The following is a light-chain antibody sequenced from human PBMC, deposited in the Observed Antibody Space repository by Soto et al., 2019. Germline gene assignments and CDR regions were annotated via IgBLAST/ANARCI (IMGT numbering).Light chain of an antibody. J-gene: IGKJ4*01. Sequence: EIVLTQSPATLSLSPGERATLSCLASQSVSSYLAWYQQKPCQAPRLLIYDASNRATGIPPRFSGSGSGADFTLTISSLVPEDFAIYYCQQRASWPLTFGGGTKVEI. CDR3: QQRASWPLT. CDR2: DAS. V-gene: IGKV3-11*01. CDR1: QSVSSY.